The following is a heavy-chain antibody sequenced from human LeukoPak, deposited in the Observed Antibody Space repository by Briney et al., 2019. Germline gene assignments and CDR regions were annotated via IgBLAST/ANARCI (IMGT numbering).Heavy chain of an antibody. J-gene: IGHJ4*02. Sequence: GGSLRLSCAASGFTFDDYAMHWVRQAPGKGLEWVSGISWNSGSIGYADSVKGRFTISRDNAKNSLYLQMNSLRAEDTALYYCAKAPTYDILTGYFDYWGQGTLVTVSS. CDR2: ISWNSGSI. D-gene: IGHD3-9*01. V-gene: IGHV3-9*01. CDR1: GFTFDDYA. CDR3: AKAPTYDILTGYFDY.